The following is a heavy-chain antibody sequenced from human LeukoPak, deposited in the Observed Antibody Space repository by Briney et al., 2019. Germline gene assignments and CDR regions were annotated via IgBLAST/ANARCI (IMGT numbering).Heavy chain of an antibody. CDR3: ANTRDYFDY. CDR2: ISISGDTT. CDR1: GFTFSSHA. V-gene: IGHV3-23*01. Sequence: GGSLRLSCVASGFTFSSHAMTWVRQAPGKGLEWVSAISISGDTTYYADAVKGRFTISRDNSKNTVYLQMNSLRAEDTAVYYCANTRDYFDYWGQGTLVTVSS. D-gene: IGHD3-3*01. J-gene: IGHJ4*02.